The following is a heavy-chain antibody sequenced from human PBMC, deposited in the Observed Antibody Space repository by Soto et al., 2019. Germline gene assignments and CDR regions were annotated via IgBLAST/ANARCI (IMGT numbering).Heavy chain of an antibody. J-gene: IGHJ4*02. CDR3: ARNLMHHDILPGYYMAYYFDN. Sequence: ASVKVSCKASGYTFTSYAMHWVRQAPGQRLEWMGWINAGNGNTKCSQKFQGRVTITRDTSASTAYMELSSLRSEDTAVYYCARNLMHHDILPGYYMAYYFDNWGQGTLVPVSS. V-gene: IGHV1-3*01. CDR2: INAGNGNT. CDR1: GYTFTSYA. D-gene: IGHD3-9*01.